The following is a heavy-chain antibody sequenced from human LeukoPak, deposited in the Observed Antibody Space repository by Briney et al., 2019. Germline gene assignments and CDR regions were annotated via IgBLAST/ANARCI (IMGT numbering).Heavy chain of an antibody. CDR1: GGSISRSSYY. V-gene: IGHV4-39*02. J-gene: IGHJ6*03. CDR2: IYYSGST. CDR3: ARDSSGWVYYYYYYMDV. Sequence: SETLSLTCTVSGGSISRSSYYWGWIRQPPGKGLEWIGSIYYSGSTYYNPSVKSRVTISVDTSKNQFSLKLSSVTAADTAVYYCARDSSGWVYYYYYYMDVWGKGTTVTVSS. D-gene: IGHD6-19*01.